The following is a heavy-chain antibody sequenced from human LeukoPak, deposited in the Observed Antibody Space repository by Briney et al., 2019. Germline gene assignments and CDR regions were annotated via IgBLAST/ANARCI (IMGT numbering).Heavy chain of an antibody. CDR2: INHSGST. Sequence: PSETLSLTCAVYGGSFSGYYWSWIRQPPGKGLEWIGEINHSGSTNYNPSLKSRVTISVDTSKNQFSLKLSSVTAADTAVYYCARVGVKYGSGRYQSYYMDVWGKGTTVTVS. J-gene: IGHJ6*03. CDR3: ARVGVKYGSGRYQSYYMDV. D-gene: IGHD3-10*01. V-gene: IGHV4-34*01. CDR1: GGSFSGYY.